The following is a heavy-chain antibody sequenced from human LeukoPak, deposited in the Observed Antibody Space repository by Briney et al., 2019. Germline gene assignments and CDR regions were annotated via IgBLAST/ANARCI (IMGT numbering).Heavy chain of an antibody. CDR1: GFTFSSYG. CDR3: AKDQSGMDV. CDR2: ISYDGSNK. V-gene: IGHV3-30*18. J-gene: IGHJ6*02. Sequence: GRSLRLSCAASGFTFSSYGMHWVRQAPGKGLEWVAVISYDGSNKYYADSVKGRFTISRDNSKNTLYLQMNSLRAEDTAVYYCAKDQSGMDVWGQGTTVTVSS.